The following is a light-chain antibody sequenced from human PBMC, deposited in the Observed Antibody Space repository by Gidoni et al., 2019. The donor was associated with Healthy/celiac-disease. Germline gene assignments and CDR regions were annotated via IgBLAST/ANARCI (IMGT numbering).Light chain of an antibody. CDR3: QSYDSSLSGSVV. CDR1: SSNIGAGYD. J-gene: IGLJ2*01. CDR2: GNS. Sequence: QSVLTPPPSVSGAPGQRATISCTGSSSNIGAGYDVHWYQQHPGTAPNLLIYGNSNRPSGVPDRFSGSKSGTSASLAITGLQAEDEADYYCQSYDSSLSGSVVFGGGTKLTVL. V-gene: IGLV1-40*01.